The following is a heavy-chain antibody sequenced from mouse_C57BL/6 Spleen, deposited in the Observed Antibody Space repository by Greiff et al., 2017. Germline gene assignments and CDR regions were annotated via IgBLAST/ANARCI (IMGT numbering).Heavy chain of an antibody. CDR3: ARGDYYGSSYGFAY. D-gene: IGHD1-1*01. CDR1: GYTFTDYN. J-gene: IGHJ3*01. CDR2: INPNNGGT. Sequence: EVQLQQSGPELVKPGASVKIPCKASGYTFTDYNMDWVKQSHGKSLEWIGDINPNNGGTIYNQKFKGKATLTVDKSSSTAYMELRSLTSEDTAVYYCARGDYYGSSYGFAYGGQGTLVTVSA. V-gene: IGHV1-18*01.